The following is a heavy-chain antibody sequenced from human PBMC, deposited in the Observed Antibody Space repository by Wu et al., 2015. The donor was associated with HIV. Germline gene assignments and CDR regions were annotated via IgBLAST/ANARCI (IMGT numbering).Heavy chain of an antibody. CDR3: ASFNGLRITMVRGVKDAFDI. V-gene: IGHV1-69*13. CDR1: GGTFSSYA. Sequence: QVQLVQSGAEVKKPGSSVKVSCKASGGTFSSYAISWVRQAPGQGLEWMGRIIPIFGTANYAQKFQGRVTITADESTSTAYMELSSLRSEDTAVYYCASFNGLRITMVRGVKDAFDIWGQGTMVTVSS. J-gene: IGHJ3*02. D-gene: IGHD3-10*01. CDR2: IIPIFGTA.